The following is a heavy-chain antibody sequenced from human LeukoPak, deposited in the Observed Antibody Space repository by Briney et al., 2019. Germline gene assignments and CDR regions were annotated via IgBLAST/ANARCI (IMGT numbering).Heavy chain of an antibody. J-gene: IGHJ4*02. D-gene: IGHD3-22*01. CDR2: IIPIFGTA. CDR1: GGTFSSYA. V-gene: IGHV1-69*01. Sequence: SVKVSCKASGGTFSSYAISWVRQAPGQGLEWMGGIIPIFGTANYAQKFQGRVTITADESTSTAYMALSRLRSEDTAVYYCASHYYDSSGYYYGFDYWGQGTLVTVSS. CDR3: ASHYYDSSGYYYGFDY.